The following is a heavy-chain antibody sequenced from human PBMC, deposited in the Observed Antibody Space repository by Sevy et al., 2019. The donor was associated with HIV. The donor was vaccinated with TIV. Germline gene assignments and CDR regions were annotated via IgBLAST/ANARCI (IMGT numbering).Heavy chain of an antibody. J-gene: IGHJ4*02. CDR3: TRWKAAQSIFDY. CDR2: LKSDVYGGTV. CDR1: GFTCGDYC. Sequence: GGSLRLSCTASGFTCGDYCMSWVRQAPGKGLEWVAFLKSDVYGGTVDHAASVRGRFVISRDDSKTIAYLQMNDLKTEDTGVYYCTRWKAAQSIFDYWGQGALATVSS. D-gene: IGHD6-13*01. V-gene: IGHV3-49*04.